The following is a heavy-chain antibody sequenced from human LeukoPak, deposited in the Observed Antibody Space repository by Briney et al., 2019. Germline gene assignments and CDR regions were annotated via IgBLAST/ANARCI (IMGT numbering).Heavy chain of an antibody. Sequence: GGSLRLSCAASGFTFSSYAMSWVRQAPGKGLEWVSAISGSGGSTYYADSVKGRFTISRDNSKNTLYLQMNSLRAEDTAVYYCARVGGFHLQFDPWGQGTLVTVSS. V-gene: IGHV3-23*01. D-gene: IGHD3-16*01. CDR1: GFTFSSYA. J-gene: IGHJ5*02. CDR2: ISGSGGST. CDR3: ARVGGFHLQFDP.